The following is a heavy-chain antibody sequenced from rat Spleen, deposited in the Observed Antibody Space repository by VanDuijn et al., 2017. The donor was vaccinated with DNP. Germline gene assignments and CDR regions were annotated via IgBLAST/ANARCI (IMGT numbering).Heavy chain of an antibody. CDR3: ARDLIIRDTTSAMDA. J-gene: IGHJ4*01. CDR2: IQSGGSS. V-gene: IGHV2-27*01. CDR1: GFSLTSYH. D-gene: IGHD4-3*01. Sequence: QVQLKESGPGLIQPSQTLSLTCTVSGFSLTSYHVHWVRQPPGKGLEWMGRIQSGGSSDYNSALKSRLSISKATSKSQVFLKLNSLQTEDTATYYCARDLIIRDTTSAMDAWGPGTSVTVSS.